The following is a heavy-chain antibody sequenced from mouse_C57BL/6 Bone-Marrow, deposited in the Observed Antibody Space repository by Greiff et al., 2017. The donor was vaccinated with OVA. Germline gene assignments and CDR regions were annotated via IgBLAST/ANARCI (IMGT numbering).Heavy chain of an antibody. CDR2: ISSGSSTI. V-gene: IGHV5-17*01. J-gene: IGHJ4*01. D-gene: IGHD3-1*01. CDR3: ARRRLDYAMDY. Sequence: EVMLVESGGGLVKPGGSLKLSCAASGFTFSDYGMHWVRQAPEQGLEWVAYISSGSSTIYYADTVKGRFTISRDNAKNTLFLQMTSLRSEDTAMYYCARRRLDYAMDYWGQGTSVTVSS. CDR1: GFTFSDYG.